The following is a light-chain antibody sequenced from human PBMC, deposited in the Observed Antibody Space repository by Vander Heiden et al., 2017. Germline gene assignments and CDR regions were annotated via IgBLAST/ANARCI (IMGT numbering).Light chain of an antibody. CDR1: QSVLYSSNNKNY. CDR3: QQYYSTPHT. J-gene: IGKJ4*01. Sequence: DIVMAPSPDSLAVSLGERATINCKSSQSVLYSSNNKNYLAWYQQKPGQPPKLLMYWASTRESGVPDRFSGSGSGTDFTLTISSLQAEGVAVYYCQQYYSTPHTFGGGTKVEIK. CDR2: WAS. V-gene: IGKV4-1*01.